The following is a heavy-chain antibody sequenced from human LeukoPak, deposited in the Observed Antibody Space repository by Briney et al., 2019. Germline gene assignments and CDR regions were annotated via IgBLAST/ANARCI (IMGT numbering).Heavy chain of an antibody. D-gene: IGHD6-6*01. V-gene: IGHV3-64*01. CDR3: ARTSIAAREADY. J-gene: IGHJ4*02. Sequence: GGSLRLSCAASGFTFSRYSMHWGRQAPGKGLEYVSAISNNGGSTYYAKSVKGRFTISRDNSKNTLYLQMGSLRAEDMAVYYCARTSIAAREADYWGQGTLVTVSS. CDR2: ISNNGGST. CDR1: GFTFSRYS.